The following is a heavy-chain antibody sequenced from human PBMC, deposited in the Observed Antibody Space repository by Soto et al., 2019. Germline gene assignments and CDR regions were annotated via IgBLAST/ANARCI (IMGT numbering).Heavy chain of an antibody. CDR3: AREDRDRETGLVPAAIDGMDV. D-gene: IGHD2-2*01. CDR2: IIPIFGIA. J-gene: IGHJ6*02. Sequence: QVQLVQSGAEVKKPGSSVKVSCKASGGTFSRYSITWVRQAPGHGLEWIGRIIPIFGIASYAQKFPGRVTITAGESTRSAYVELRSLRSDDTAVYYCAREDRDRETGLVPAAIDGMDVWGQGTTVTVSS. CDR1: GGTFSRYS. V-gene: IGHV1-69*08.